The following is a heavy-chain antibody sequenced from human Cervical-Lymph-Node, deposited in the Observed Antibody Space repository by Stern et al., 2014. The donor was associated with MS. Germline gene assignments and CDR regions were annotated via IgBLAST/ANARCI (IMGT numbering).Heavy chain of an antibody. J-gene: IGHJ4*02. D-gene: IGHD3-22*01. V-gene: IGHV1-18*01. Sequence: VQLVQSGAEVKKPGASVKVSCKASGYTFTTYGISWVRLAPGQGLEWMGWISAYNGNTNYAQKLQGRVTMTTDTSTSTAYMELRRLRSDDTAVYYCARHEDSSGYYYFDYWGQGTLVTVSS. CDR3: ARHEDSSGYYYFDY. CDR1: GYTFTTYG. CDR2: ISAYNGNT.